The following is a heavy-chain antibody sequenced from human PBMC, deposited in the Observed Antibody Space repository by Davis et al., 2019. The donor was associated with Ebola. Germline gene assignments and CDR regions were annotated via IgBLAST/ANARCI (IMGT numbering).Heavy chain of an antibody. V-gene: IGHV3-48*02. J-gene: IGHJ2*01. CDR3: AGSMGAYYYDSGGQDSYFDL. CDR2: ISDSSGII. D-gene: IGHD3-22*01. Sequence: GESLKISCVGSGFTFRNYHMNWVRQAPGKGLEWVSYISDSSGIIYYADSAKGRFTISRDNAKNSLYLQMNSLRDEDTAVYYCAGSMGAYYYDSGGQDSYFDLWGRGTLVTVSS. CDR1: GFTFRNYH.